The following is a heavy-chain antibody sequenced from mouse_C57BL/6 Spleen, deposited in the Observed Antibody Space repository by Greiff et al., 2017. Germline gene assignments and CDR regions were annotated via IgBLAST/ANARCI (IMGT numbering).Heavy chain of an antibody. J-gene: IGHJ1*03. Sequence: VKVVESGPGLVQPSQSLSITCTVSGFSLTSYGVHWVRQSPGKGLEWLGVIWSGGSTDYNAAFISRLSISKDNSKSQVFFKMNSLQADDTAIDYCARNRDDYPYWYFDVWGTGTTVTVSS. D-gene: IGHD2-4*01. CDR2: IWSGGST. V-gene: IGHV2-2*01. CDR1: GFSLTSYG. CDR3: ARNRDDYPYWYFDV.